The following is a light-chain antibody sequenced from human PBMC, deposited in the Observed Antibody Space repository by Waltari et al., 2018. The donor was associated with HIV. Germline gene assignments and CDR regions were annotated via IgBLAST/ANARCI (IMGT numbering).Light chain of an antibody. CDR2: DLS. J-gene: IGKJ4*01. Sequence: EVVLTQSPGTLSLSPGARATLSCRASQGVNTYLGWYQRKPGQPPRLLIYDLSKRATGIPARFSGSGSGTDFSLTISNLKPEDSAVYYCQHRVSWPATFGGGTKVQIK. V-gene: IGKV3-11*01. CDR1: QGVNTY. CDR3: QHRVSWPAT.